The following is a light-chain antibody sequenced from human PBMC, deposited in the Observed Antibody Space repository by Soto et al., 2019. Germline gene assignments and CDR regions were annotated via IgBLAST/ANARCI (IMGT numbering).Light chain of an antibody. CDR1: SSDVGGYNY. CDR2: EVH. J-gene: IGLJ1*01. Sequence: VLTQPASVSGSPGQSITISCTGTSSDVGGYNYVSWYQHHPGKAPKLLIYEVHKRPSEVSNRFSGSKSGNTASLTISGLQPEDEADYYCNSYTSRYTFVLGTGTKVTVL. CDR3: NSYTSRYTFV. V-gene: IGLV2-14*01.